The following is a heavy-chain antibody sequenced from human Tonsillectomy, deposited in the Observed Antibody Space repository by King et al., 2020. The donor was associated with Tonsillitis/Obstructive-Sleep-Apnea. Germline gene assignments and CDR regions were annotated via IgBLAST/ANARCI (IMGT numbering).Heavy chain of an antibody. CDR3: ARELPRGYCSGGSCYARIFDY. D-gene: IGHD2-15*01. CDR1: GGTFSSYA. V-gene: IGHV1-69*01. Sequence: VQLVESGAEVKKPGSSVNVSCKASGGTFSSYAISWVRQAPGQGLEWMGGIIPIFGTANYAQKFQGRVTITADESTSTAYMELSSLRSEDTAVYYCARELPRGYCSGGSCYARIFDYWGQGTLVTVSS. CDR2: IIPIFGTA. J-gene: IGHJ4*02.